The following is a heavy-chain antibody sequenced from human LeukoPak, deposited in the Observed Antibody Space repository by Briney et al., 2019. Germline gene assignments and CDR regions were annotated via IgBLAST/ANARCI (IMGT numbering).Heavy chain of an antibody. CDR3: ARRDIVLMVYARGGAFDI. D-gene: IGHD2-8*01. J-gene: IGHJ3*02. CDR2: INHSEST. Sequence: KPSETLSLTCAVYGGSFSGYYWSWIRQPPGKGLEWIGEINHSESTNYNPSLKSRVTISVDTSKNQFSLKLSSVTAADTAVYYCARRDIVLMVYARGGAFDIWGQGTMVTVSS. CDR1: GGSFSGYY. V-gene: IGHV4-34*01.